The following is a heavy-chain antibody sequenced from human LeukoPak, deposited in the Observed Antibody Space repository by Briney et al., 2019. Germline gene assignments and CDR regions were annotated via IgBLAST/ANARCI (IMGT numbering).Heavy chain of an antibody. CDR2: IRYDGSNK. V-gene: IGHV3-30*02. CDR1: GFTFSSYG. J-gene: IGHJ4*02. CDR3: AKGTISGIPAVIPFDY. Sequence: GGSLRLSCAASGFTFSSYGMHWVRQAPGKGLEWVAFIRYDGSNKYYADSVKGRFTISRDNSKNTLYLQMNSLRAEDTAVYYCAKGTISGIPAVIPFDYWGQGTLVTVSS. D-gene: IGHD2-2*01.